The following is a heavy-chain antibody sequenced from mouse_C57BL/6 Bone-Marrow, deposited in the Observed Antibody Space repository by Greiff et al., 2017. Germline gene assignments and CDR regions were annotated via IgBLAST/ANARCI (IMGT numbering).Heavy chain of an antibody. V-gene: IGHV1-78*01. D-gene: IGHD1-1*01. CDR3: ARRGIYYYGSSYVNY. CDR1: GYTFTDPT. CDR2: IYPRDGST. Sequence: QVQLQQSDAELVKPGASVKISCKASGYTFTDPTIHWMKQRPEQGLEWIGYIYPRDGSTKYNEKFKGQATLTADKSSSTAYMQLNSLTSEDSAVYFCARRGIYYYGSSYVNYWGQGTSVTVSS. J-gene: IGHJ4*01.